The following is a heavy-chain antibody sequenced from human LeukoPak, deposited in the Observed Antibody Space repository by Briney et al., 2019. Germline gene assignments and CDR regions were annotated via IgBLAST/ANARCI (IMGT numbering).Heavy chain of an antibody. V-gene: IGHV4-61*02. CDR1: GGSISSGSYY. D-gene: IGHD2-8*01. CDR2: IYTSGST. Sequence: PSQTLSLTCTVSGGSISSGSYYWSWIRQPAGKRLEWIGRIYTSGSTNYNPSLKSRVTISVDMSKNQFSLKLSSVTAADTAVYYCAREGCTNGVCFLYYYYMDVWGKGTTVTVSS. CDR3: AREGCTNGVCFLYYYYMDV. J-gene: IGHJ6*03.